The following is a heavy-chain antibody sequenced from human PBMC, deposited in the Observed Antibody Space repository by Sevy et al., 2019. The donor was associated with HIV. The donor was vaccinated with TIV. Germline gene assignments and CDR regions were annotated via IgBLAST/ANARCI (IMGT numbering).Heavy chain of an antibody. J-gene: IGHJ6*02. D-gene: IGHD5-12*01. V-gene: IGHV3-13*05. CDR2: IGSSGDP. CDR3: ARSGGYSDNGMDV. CDR1: GFTFSSYD. Sequence: GGSLRLSCAASGFTFSSYDMHWVRQVTGKGLEWVSVIGSSGDPYYPGSVKGRFTISRKNAKNYVYLQMNSLRAGDTAVEYCARSGGYSDNGMDVWGQGTTVTVSS.